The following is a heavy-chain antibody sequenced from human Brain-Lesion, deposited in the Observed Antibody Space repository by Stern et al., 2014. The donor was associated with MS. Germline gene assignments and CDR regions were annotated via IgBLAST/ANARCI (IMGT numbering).Heavy chain of an antibody. CDR1: GLSFSDYW. Sequence: VQLVQSGGGLAQPWGSLRLSCAASGLSFSDYWMSWVRQAPGKWMERVSYRKQDGSEKYYLDSVKCRFTISRDNTKNSLSLQMNSLRAEDTAFYYCARGRDYFGPWGQGTLVTVSS. CDR2: RKQDGSEK. V-gene: IGHV3-7*01. CDR3: ARGRDYFGP. J-gene: IGHJ4*02.